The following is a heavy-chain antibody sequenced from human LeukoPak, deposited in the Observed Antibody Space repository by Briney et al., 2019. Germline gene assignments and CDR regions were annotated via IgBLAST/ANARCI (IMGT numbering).Heavy chain of an antibody. D-gene: IGHD3-10*01. CDR2: IYTSGST. CDR3: ARGATMVRIHYYYYMDV. J-gene: IGHJ6*03. Sequence: SETLSLTCTVSGGSNSSGSYYWSWIRQPAGKGLEWIGRIYTSGSTNYNPSLKSRVTISVDTSKNQFSLKLSSVTAADTAVYYCARGATMVRIHYYYYMDVWGKGTTVTVSS. CDR1: GGSNSSGSYY. V-gene: IGHV4-61*02.